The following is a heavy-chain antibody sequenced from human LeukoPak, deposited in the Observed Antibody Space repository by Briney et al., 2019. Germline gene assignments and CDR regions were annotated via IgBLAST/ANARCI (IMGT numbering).Heavy chain of an antibody. CDR2: IHYSGST. CDR3: ARGYCSSTSCYRYYYYYMDV. CDR1: GGSISSYY. D-gene: IGHD2-2*01. Sequence: SETLSLTCTVSGGSISSYYGSWIRQSPGEGLEWIGHIHYSGSTNYNPSLKSRVTISVDTSKNQFSPKMRSVNAADTAVYYCARGYCSSTSCYRYYYYYMDVWGKGTTVTVSS. J-gene: IGHJ6*03. V-gene: IGHV4-59*13.